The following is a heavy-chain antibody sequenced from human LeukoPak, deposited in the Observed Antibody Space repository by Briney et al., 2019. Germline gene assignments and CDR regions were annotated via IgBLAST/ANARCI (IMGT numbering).Heavy chain of an antibody. CDR2: ITVYNGNT. Sequence: ASVKVSCKASGYTFSTFGITWVRQAPGQGLEWVGRITVYNGNTDYAQTLQGRVTMTTDTSTSTAYMTLRSLRSDDTAVYFCARDRGNRIDPWGQGTLVTVSS. D-gene: IGHD3-16*01. V-gene: IGHV1-18*01. CDR3: ARDRGNRIDP. J-gene: IGHJ5*02. CDR1: GYTFSTFG.